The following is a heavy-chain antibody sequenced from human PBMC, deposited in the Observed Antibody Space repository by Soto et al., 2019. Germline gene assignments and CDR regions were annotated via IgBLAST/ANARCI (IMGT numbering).Heavy chain of an antibody. CDR3: ANPDTTGTRYVASDGLAI. CDR2: ITPGSGTA. CDR1: GGTFSSYA. V-gene: IGHV1-69*01. D-gene: IGHD1-7*01. J-gene: IGHJ3*02. Sequence: QVQLVQSGAEVKKPGSSVRVSCKASGGTFSSYAITWVRQAPGQGLEWVGEITPGSGTAKYAQRLQGRVTITADESTSTTYMQLNSLRSEDTAVYYCANPDTTGTRYVASDGLAIWGQWTIATVSS.